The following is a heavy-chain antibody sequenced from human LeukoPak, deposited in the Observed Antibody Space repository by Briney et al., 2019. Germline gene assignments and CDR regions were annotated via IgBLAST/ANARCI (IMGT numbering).Heavy chain of an antibody. D-gene: IGHD2-2*01. Sequence: AAAVTVSCKASRYTFTTYDINWVRQAAGQGLEWMGWMNPNGGNTGYAQKVQGRVSMTRNTSISTAYMELSSLRSENTAVYYCARVWCSSTNCLNGWFDPWGQGTLVTVSS. J-gene: IGHJ5*02. CDR1: RYTFTTYD. CDR3: ARVWCSSTNCLNGWFDP. CDR2: MNPNGGNT. V-gene: IGHV1-8*02.